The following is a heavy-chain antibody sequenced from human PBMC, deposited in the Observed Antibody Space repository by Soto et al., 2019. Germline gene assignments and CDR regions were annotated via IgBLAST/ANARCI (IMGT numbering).Heavy chain of an antibody. J-gene: IGHJ4*02. CDR3: ARLTVGYYDSSGYLILNPEVDY. D-gene: IGHD3-22*01. CDR2: ISAYNGNT. Sequence: GASVKVSCKASDYSFTSYGISWVRQAPGQGLEWMGWISAYNGNTNYAQKLQGRVTMTTDTSTSTAYMELRSLRSDDTAVYYCARLTVGYYDSSGYLILNPEVDYWGQGTLVTVSS. CDR1: DYSFTSYG. V-gene: IGHV1-18*01.